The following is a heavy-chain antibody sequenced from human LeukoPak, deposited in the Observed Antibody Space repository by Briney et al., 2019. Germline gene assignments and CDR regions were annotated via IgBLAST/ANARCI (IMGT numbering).Heavy chain of an antibody. D-gene: IGHD5-12*01. J-gene: IGHJ5*02. CDR1: GSTFTSYG. CDR3: ARRRSGYSGQNWFDP. CDR2: ISAYNGNT. Sequence: ASVKVSFKAAGSTFTSYGISWVRQAPGQGLEWVGWISAYNGNTNYAQKLEGRITMTTDTTTSTAYKELRSLRSDDTAVYYCARRRSGYSGQNWFDPWGQGTLVTVSS. V-gene: IGHV1-18*01.